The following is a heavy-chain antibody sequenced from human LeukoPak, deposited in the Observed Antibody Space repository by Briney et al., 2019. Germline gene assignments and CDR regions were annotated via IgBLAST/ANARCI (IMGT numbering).Heavy chain of an antibody. CDR1: GFIVSSSY. J-gene: IGHJ4*02. D-gene: IGHD3-10*01. CDR2: IQTNENT. V-gene: IGHV3-53*01. CDR3: ARDSYSRD. Sequence: PGGSLRLSCAASGFIVSSSYKSWVRQAPGKGLEWVSLIQTNENTYYADSVTGRFTISRDNSKNTLYLEMNSLRAEDTAVYYCARDSYSRDWGQGTLVTVSS.